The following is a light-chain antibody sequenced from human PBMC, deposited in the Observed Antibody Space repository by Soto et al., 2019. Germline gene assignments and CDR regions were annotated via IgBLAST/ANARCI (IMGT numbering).Light chain of an antibody. CDR1: QXVSSXY. Sequence: EIVLTXXPXXXXLSPGERATXSCRASQXVSSXYLAWYQQKPGQAPRLLIYGASSRATGIPDRFSGSGSGTDFTLTISRLEPEDFAVYYCQQYGSSPGTFGQGTKVEI. CDR3: QQYGSSPGT. CDR2: GAS. J-gene: IGKJ1*01. V-gene: IGKV3-20*01.